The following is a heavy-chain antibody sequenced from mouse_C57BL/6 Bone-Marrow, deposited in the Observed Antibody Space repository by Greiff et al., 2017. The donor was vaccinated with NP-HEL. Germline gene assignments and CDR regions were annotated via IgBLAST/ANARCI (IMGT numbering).Heavy chain of an antibody. V-gene: IGHV1-54*01. CDR2: INPGSGGT. CDR1: GYAFTNYL. J-gene: IGHJ2*01. D-gene: IGHD4-1*01. Sequence: QVQLQQSGAELVRPGTSVKVSCKASGYAFTNYLIEWVKQRPGQGLEWIGVINPGSGGTNYNEKFKGKATLTADKSSSTAYMQLSSLTSEDSAVYFCARSRKLGRWDDWGQGTTLTVSS. CDR3: ARSRKLGRWDD.